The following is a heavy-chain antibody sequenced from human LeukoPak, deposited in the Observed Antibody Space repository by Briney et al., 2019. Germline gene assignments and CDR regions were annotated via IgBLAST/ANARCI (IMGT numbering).Heavy chain of an antibody. CDR3: ASYDSSGYGFDY. V-gene: IGHV3-11*01. CDR2: ISSSGSTI. Sequence: GGSLRLSCAASGFTFSDYYMSWIRQAPGKGLEWVSYISSSGSTIYYADSVKGRFTISRDNAKNSLYLQMNSLGAEDTAVYYCASYDSSGYGFDYWGQGTLVTVSS. D-gene: IGHD3-22*01. CDR1: GFTFSDYY. J-gene: IGHJ4*02.